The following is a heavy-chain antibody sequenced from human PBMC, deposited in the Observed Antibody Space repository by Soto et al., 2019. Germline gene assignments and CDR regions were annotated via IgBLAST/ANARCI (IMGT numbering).Heavy chain of an antibody. CDR3: ARGEYYDSSGYLQGIDY. V-gene: IGHV4-30-4*01. CDR1: GGSISSGDYY. Sequence: SETLSLTCTVSGGSISSGDYYWSWIRQPPGKGLEWIGYIYYSGSTYYNPSLKSRVTISVDTSKNQFSLKLSSVTATDTAVYYCARGEYYDSSGYLQGIDYWGQGTLVTVSS. J-gene: IGHJ4*02. D-gene: IGHD3-22*01. CDR2: IYYSGST.